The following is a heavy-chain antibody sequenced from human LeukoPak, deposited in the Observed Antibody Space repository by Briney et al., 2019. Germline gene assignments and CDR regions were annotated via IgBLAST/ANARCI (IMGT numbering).Heavy chain of an antibody. CDR2: ISSSGNTI. J-gene: IGHJ4*02. V-gene: IGHV3-48*04. CDR3: ARDKNYYDSSGRRKVTDY. CDR1: GFTFSSYW. D-gene: IGHD3-22*01. Sequence: QAGGSLRLSCAASGFTFSSYWMHWVRQAPGKGLEWVSYISSSGNTIYYADSVKGRFTISRDNAKNSLYLQMNSLRAEDTAIYYCARDKNYYDSSGRRKVTDYWGQGTLVTVSS.